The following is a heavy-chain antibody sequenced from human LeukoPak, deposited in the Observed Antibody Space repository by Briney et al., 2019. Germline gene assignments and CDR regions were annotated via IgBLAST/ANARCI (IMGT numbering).Heavy chain of an antibody. CDR2: INHSGST. CDR1: GGSFSGYY. V-gene: IGHV4-34*01. Sequence: SETLSLTCAVYGGSFSGYYWSWIRQPPGKGLEWIGEINHSGSTNYNPSLKSRVTISVDTSKNQFSLKLSSVTAADTAVYYCARDSLWFGELWGYMDVWGKGTTVTVSS. J-gene: IGHJ6*03. CDR3: ARDSLWFGELWGYMDV. D-gene: IGHD3-10*01.